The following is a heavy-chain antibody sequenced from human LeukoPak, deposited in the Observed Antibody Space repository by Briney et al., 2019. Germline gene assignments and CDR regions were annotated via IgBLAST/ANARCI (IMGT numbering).Heavy chain of an antibody. CDR2: IIPIFGIA. D-gene: IGHD2-21*02. Sequence: GASVKVSCKASGGTFSSYAISWVRQAPGQGLEWMGGIIPIFGIANYAQKFQGRVTITTDESTSTAYMELSSLRSEDTAAYYCARGLAYCGGDCYSNYYYMDVWGKGTTVTVSS. CDR1: GGTFSSYA. J-gene: IGHJ6*03. CDR3: ARGLAYCGGDCYSNYYYMDV. V-gene: IGHV1-69*05.